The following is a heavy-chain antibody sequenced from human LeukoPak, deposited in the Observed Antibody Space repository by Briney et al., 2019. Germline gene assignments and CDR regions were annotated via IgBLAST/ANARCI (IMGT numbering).Heavy chain of an antibody. V-gene: IGHV4-34*01. CDR1: GGSFSGYY. Sequence: SETLSLTCAVYGGSFSGYYWSWIRQPPGKGLEWIGEINHSGSTNYNPSLKSRVTISVDTSKNQFSPKLSSVTAADTAVYYCARANPLGYCSGGSCLDAFDIWGQGTMVTVSS. CDR3: ARANPLGYCSGGSCLDAFDI. CDR2: INHSGST. D-gene: IGHD2-15*01. J-gene: IGHJ3*02.